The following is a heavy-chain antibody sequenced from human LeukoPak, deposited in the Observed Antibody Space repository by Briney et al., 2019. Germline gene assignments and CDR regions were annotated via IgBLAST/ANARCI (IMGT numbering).Heavy chain of an antibody. J-gene: IGHJ4*02. D-gene: IGHD4-17*01. Sequence: SETLSLTCTVSGGPISGSSYHWGWIRQPPGKGLEWIGYIYYRGSTNYNPSLKSRVTFSVDTSKNQFSLKLNSVTAADTAVYYCARGGDYGDLRYFDYWGQGTLVTVSS. V-gene: IGHV4-61*05. CDR1: GGPISGSSYH. CDR3: ARGGDYGDLRYFDY. CDR2: IYYRGST.